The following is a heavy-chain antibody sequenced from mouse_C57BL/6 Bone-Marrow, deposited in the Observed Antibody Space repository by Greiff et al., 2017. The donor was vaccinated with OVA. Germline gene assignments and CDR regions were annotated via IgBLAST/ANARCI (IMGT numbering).Heavy chain of an antibody. V-gene: IGHV6-3*01. CDR2: IRLKSDNYAT. D-gene: IGHD1-1*01. Sequence: EVQLVESGGGLVQPGGSMKLSCVASGFTFSNYWMNWVRQSPEKGLEWVAQIRLKSDNYATHYAESVKGRFTISRDDSKSSVYLQMNNLRAEDTGIYYCTAHYYGSLYWYFDVWGTGTTVTVSS. CDR3: TAHYYGSLYWYFDV. J-gene: IGHJ1*03. CDR1: GFTFSNYW.